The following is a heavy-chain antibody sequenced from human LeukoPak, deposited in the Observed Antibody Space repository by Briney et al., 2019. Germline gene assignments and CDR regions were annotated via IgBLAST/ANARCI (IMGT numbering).Heavy chain of an antibody. CDR1: GYSISSGYY. V-gene: IGHV4-38-2*01. CDR2: IYHSGST. J-gene: IGHJ6*03. D-gene: IGHD2-8*01. Sequence: PSETLSLTCAVSGYSISSGYYWGWIRQPPGKGLEWIGSIYHSGSTYYNPSLKSRVTISVDTSKNQSSLKLSSVTAADMAVYYCARLLSDRISYYIRYYYYYYMDVWGKGTTVTVSS. CDR3: ARLLSDRISYYIRYYYYYYMDV.